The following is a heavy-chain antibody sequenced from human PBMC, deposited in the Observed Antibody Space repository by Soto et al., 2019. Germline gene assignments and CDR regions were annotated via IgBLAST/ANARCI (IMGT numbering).Heavy chain of an antibody. V-gene: IGHV3-74*01. D-gene: IGHD2-2*01. CDR3: ARDDREIVVVPAATDAFDI. J-gene: IGHJ3*02. Sequence: EVQLVESGGGLVQPGGSLRLSCAASGFTFSSYWMHWVRQAPGKGLVWVSRINSDGRSTRYADSVKGRFTISRDNAKNTLYLQMNSLRAEDTAVYFCARDDREIVVVPAATDAFDIWGQGTMVTVSS. CDR2: INSDGRST. CDR1: GFTFSSYW.